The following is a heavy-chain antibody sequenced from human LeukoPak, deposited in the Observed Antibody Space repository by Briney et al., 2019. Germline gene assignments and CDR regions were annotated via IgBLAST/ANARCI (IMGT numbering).Heavy chain of an antibody. CDR1: GLTFSSYA. CDR2: ISYDGSNK. J-gene: IGHJ4*02. CDR3: ASSPDSSGYRGYFDY. Sequence: TERSLRLSCAASGLTFSSYAMHWVRQAPGKGLEWVAVISYDGSNKYYADSVKGRFTISRDNSKNTLYLQTSNLRTEDTAVYYCASSPDSSGYRGYFDYWGQGSPVTVSS. V-gene: IGHV3-30-3*01. D-gene: IGHD3-22*01.